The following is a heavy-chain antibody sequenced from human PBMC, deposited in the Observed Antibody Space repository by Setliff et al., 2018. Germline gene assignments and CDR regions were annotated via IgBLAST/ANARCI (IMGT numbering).Heavy chain of an antibody. D-gene: IGHD5-18*01. CDR2: ISGSSNTI. CDR3: ARDYAYSYGFDS. CDR1: EFTFSSYS. V-gene: IGHV3-48*01. J-gene: IGHJ4*02. Sequence: GGSLRLSCAASEFTFSSYSMNWVRQAPGKGLDWVSYISGSSNTIYYADSVKGRFTISRDNAKNSLYLQMNSLRAEDTAVYYCARDYAYSYGFDSWGQGTQVTVSS.